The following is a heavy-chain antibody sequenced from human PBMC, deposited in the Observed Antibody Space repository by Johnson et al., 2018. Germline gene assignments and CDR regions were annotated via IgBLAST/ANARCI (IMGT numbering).Heavy chain of an antibody. D-gene: IGHD1-26*01. CDR3: VKGSTFAAISGVYFQH. Sequence: VQLVESGGGLVQPGRSLRLSCAASGFIFDDYAMHWVRQAPGKGLEWVSDISWNSGKIAYADSVKGRFTISRDNAKKSLYLQMNRLRPEDTAVYYCVKGSTFAAISGVYFQHWGQGTLVTVSS. V-gene: IGHV3-9*01. CDR2: ISWNSGKI. CDR1: GFIFDDYA. J-gene: IGHJ1*01.